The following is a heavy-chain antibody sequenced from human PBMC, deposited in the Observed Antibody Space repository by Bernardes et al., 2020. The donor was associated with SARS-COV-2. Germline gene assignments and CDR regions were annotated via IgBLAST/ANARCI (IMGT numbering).Heavy chain of an antibody. CDR3: SKQRSSGGDI. V-gene: IGHV3-30*18. CDR2: ISYDGGEK. Sequence: GSLRLSCAASGFTFSSYGMHWVRQAPGKGLEWVAVISYDGGEKFYADSVKGRFTISRDNSKNTAYLQMNSLKTEDTAVYYCSKQRSSGGDIWGQGTLVTVSS. J-gene: IGHJ3*02. CDR1: GFTFSSYG. D-gene: IGHD2-15*01.